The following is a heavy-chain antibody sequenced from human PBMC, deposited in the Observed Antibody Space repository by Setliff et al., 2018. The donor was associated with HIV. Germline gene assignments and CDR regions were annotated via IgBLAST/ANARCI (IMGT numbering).Heavy chain of an antibody. J-gene: IGHJ4*02. Sequence: PAETLSLTCTVSGGSIGSGSFWGWIRQPPGKGLEWIATIPHNGGTYYNPDPSLTGRVTISVDTSKNQFSLKLAFVTAADTAVYYCAAFFVTPMTTQDFWGQGTLVTVSS. CDR2: IPHNGGT. V-gene: IGHV4-38-2*02. CDR3: AAFFVTPMTTQDF. CDR1: GGSIGSGSF. D-gene: IGHD4-4*01.